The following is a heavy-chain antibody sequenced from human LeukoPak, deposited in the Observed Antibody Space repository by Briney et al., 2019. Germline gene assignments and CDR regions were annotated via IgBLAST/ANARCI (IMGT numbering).Heavy chain of an antibody. D-gene: IGHD5-18*01. Sequence: GGSLRLSCAASGFTFSSYEMNWVRQAPGKGLEWVSYISSSGSTIYYADSVKGRFTISRDNAKNSLYLRMNSLRAEDTAVYYCARDLGGYTAFDIWGQGTMVTVSS. V-gene: IGHV3-48*03. CDR2: ISSSGSTI. CDR1: GFTFSSYE. CDR3: ARDLGGYTAFDI. J-gene: IGHJ3*02.